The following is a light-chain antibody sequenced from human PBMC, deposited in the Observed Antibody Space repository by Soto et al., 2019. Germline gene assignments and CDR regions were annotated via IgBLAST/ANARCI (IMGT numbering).Light chain of an antibody. J-gene: IGLJ2*01. CDR3: CSYAGSYTLI. Sequence: QSALTQPRSVSGSPGQSVTISCTGTSRDVGGYNYVSWYQQHPGKVPKLMIYDVTKRPSGVADRFSGSKSGNTASLTISGLQAEDEADYYCCSYAGSYTLIFGGGTKVTVL. CDR2: DVT. V-gene: IGLV2-11*01. CDR1: SRDVGGYNY.